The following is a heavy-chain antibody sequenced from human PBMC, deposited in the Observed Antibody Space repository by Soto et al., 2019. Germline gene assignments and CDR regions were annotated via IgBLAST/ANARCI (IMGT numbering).Heavy chain of an antibody. D-gene: IGHD3-10*01. CDR1: GGSIRSYY. J-gene: IGHJ3*01. CDR2: IYYSGST. V-gene: IGHV4-59*01. Sequence: QVQLQESGPGLVKPSETLSLTCTVSGGSIRSYYWSWIRQPPGKGLEWIGYIYYSGSTNYNPSLKRRVTISVDTSKNQFSLKLSSVTAADTDVYYCARVWGGAFDFWGQGTMVTVSS. CDR3: ARVWGGAFDF.